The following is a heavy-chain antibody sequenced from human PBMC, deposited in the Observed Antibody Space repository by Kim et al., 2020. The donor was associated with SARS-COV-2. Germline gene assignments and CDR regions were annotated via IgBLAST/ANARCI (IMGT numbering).Heavy chain of an antibody. CDR1: GGSFSGYY. Sequence: SDTLSLTCAVYGGSFSGYYWSWILQPPGNGLEWIGEINHSGSTNYNPSLKIRVTISVDTSKNQFSLKLSSVTAADTAVYYCASLEGEQWLAHAFDIWGQGTMVTVSS. V-gene: IGHV4-34*01. CDR3: ASLEGEQWLAHAFDI. J-gene: IGHJ3*02. D-gene: IGHD6-19*01. CDR2: INHSGST.